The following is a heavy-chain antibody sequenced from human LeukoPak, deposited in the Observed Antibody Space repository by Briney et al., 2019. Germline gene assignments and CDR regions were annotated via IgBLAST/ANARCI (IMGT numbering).Heavy chain of an antibody. D-gene: IGHD1-26*01. Sequence: GGSLRLSCAASGITFINHAMDWVRQAPGKGLEWVAFIRYDGSNKYYADSVKGRFTISRDNSKNTLYLQMNSLRAEDTAVYYCANPRIVGATGAFDYWGQGTLVTVSS. V-gene: IGHV3-30*02. CDR1: GITFINHA. CDR2: IRYDGSNK. CDR3: ANPRIVGATGAFDY. J-gene: IGHJ4*02.